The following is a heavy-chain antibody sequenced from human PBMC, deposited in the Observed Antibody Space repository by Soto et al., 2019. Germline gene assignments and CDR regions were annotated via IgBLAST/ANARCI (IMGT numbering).Heavy chain of an antibody. Sequence: QLQLVQSGAEVKKPGSSVKVSCKASGGTFSAYAISWVRQAPGQGLEWMGGILPLSGTTKYTQRFQGRGTISAEKATTPASMEVRSLSSECTGADCWARASPSMYDDYVVGDDGRGGMDVWGQGPTVTVSS. CDR2: ILPLSGTT. CDR1: GGTFSAYA. D-gene: IGHD3-16*01. V-gene: IGHV1-69*06. CDR3: ARASPSMYDDYVVGDDGRGGMDV. J-gene: IGHJ6*02.